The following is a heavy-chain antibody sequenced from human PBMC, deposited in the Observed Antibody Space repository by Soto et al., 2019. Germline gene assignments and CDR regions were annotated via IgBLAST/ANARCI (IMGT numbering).Heavy chain of an antibody. CDR1: GFTFSNYW. V-gene: IGHV3-7*03. Sequence: GGSLRLSCAASGFTFSNYWMGWVRQVPGKGLAWVSSIKEDGSEKYYVDSVKGRFTISRDNAKNSVHLQMNSLRDEDTAVYYCVRFSILVSGRGRGAFFDSWGQGTPVTVSS. D-gene: IGHD6-19*01. CDR2: IKEDGSEK. J-gene: IGHJ4*02. CDR3: VRFSILVSGRGRGAFFDS.